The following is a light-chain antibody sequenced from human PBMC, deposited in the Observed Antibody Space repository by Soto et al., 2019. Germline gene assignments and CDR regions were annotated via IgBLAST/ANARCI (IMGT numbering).Light chain of an antibody. CDR3: QQYNTYSSLT. CDR1: QSISSW. CDR2: DAS. J-gene: IGKJ4*01. V-gene: IGKV1-5*01. Sequence: DLHMAPFPSTLSASVGDRVTNTFRASQSISSWLAWYQQKLGRAPRLLIYDASSLESGVPSRFSGSGYGTEFTLTISSLQTDDFATYYGQQYNTYSSLTFGGGTKVDIK.